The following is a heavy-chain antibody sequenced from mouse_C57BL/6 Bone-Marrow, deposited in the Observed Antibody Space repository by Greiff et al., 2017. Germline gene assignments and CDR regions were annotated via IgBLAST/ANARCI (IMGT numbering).Heavy chain of an antibody. CDR2: IDPSDSYT. J-gene: IGHJ3*01. Sequence: QVQLQQPGAELVMPGASVKLSCKASGYTFTSYWMRWVKQRPGQGLEWIGEIDPSDSYTNYNQKFKGKSTLTVDKSSSTAYMQLSSLTSEDSAVYYCARKSAQATSFAYWGQGTLVTVSA. V-gene: IGHV1-69*01. CDR1: GYTFTSYW. D-gene: IGHD3-2*02. CDR3: ARKSAQATSFAY.